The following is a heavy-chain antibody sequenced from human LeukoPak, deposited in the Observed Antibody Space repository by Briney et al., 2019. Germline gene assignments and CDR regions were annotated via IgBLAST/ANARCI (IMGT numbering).Heavy chain of an antibody. D-gene: IGHD1-26*01. V-gene: IGHV4-38-2*02. CDR1: GYSISSGYY. J-gene: IGHJ3*02. Sequence: SETLSLTCTVSGYSISSGYYWGWIRQPPGKGLEWIGSSYHSGSTYYNPSLKSRVTISVDTSKNHFSLKLSSVTAADTAVYYCARDPVGDSGRPNDAFDIWGQGTMVTVSS. CDR3: ARDPVGDSGRPNDAFDI. CDR2: SYHSGST.